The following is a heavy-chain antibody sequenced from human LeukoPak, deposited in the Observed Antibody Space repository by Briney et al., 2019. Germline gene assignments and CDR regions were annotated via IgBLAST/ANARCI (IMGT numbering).Heavy chain of an antibody. CDR1: GFTFTSSA. J-gene: IGHJ5*02. CDR2: IVVGSGNT. V-gene: IGHV1-58*01. Sequence: ASVKVSCKASGFTFTSSAVQWVRQARGQRLEWIGWIVVGSGNTNYAQKFQERVTITRDMSTSTAYMGLSSLRSEDTAVYYCAADLSAISSGPWGQGTLVTVSS. CDR3: AADLSAISSGP. D-gene: IGHD3-10*01.